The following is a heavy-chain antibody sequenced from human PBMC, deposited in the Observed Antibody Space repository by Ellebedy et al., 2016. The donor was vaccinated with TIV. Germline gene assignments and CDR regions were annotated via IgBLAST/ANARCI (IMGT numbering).Heavy chain of an antibody. J-gene: IGHJ4*02. V-gene: IGHV3-7*01. CDR2: IKQDASER. CDR1: GFTFSNYW. CDR3: ARDQWLGRAYYFDS. Sequence: ESLKISCVASGFTFSNYWMSWVRQAPGKGLEWVANIKQDASERYYVDSVKGRFSISRDNAKNSIYLQMNSLRDEDKAVYYCARDQWLGRAYYFDSWGQGILLIVPS. D-gene: IGHD6-19*01.